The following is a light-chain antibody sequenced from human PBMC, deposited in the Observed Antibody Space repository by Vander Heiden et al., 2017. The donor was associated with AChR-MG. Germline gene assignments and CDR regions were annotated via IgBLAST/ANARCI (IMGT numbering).Light chain of an antibody. CDR2: LGS. J-gene: IGKJ4*01. CDR3: RQGLQTPLT. V-gene: IGKV2-28*01. Sequence: DSVLTKSPPSLPVTPREPASISSRSSQSLLQTNGHNFLDWYLQKPRQSPQLLIYLGSNRASGVPDRFSGSGSGTDFTLKISRVEAEDVGVYYCRQGLQTPLTFGGGIKVEIK. CDR1: QSLLQTNGHNF.